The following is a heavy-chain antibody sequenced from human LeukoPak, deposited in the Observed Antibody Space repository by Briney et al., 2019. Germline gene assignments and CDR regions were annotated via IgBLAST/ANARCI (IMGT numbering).Heavy chain of an antibody. V-gene: IGHV3-23*01. J-gene: IGHJ4*02. D-gene: IGHD5-18*01. Sequence: GGSLRLSCAASGFTFSSYAMSWVRQAPGKGLEWVSAISGSGGSTYYADSVKGRFTISRDNSKSTLYLQMNSLRAEDTAVYYCASPTDTAMVFDYWGQGTLVTVSS. CDR1: GFTFSSYA. CDR3: ASPTDTAMVFDY. CDR2: ISGSGGST.